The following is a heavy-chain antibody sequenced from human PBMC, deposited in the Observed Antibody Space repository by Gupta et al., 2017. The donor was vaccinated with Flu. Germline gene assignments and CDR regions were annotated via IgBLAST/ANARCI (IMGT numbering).Heavy chain of an antibody. D-gene: IGHD3-3*01. CDR1: GGSFSGYY. CDR2: INHSGST. Sequence: QVQLQQWGAGLLKPSETLSLTCAVYGGSFSGYYWSWIRQPPGKGLEWIGEINHSGSTNYNPSLKSRVTISVDTSKNQFSLKLSSVTAADTAVYYCARGREYYDFWSGYYGILWFDPWGQGTLVTVSS. V-gene: IGHV4-34*01. J-gene: IGHJ5*02. CDR3: ARGREYYDFWSGYYGILWFDP.